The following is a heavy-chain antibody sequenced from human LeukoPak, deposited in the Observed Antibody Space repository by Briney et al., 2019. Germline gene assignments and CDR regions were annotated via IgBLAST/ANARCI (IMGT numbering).Heavy chain of an antibody. Sequence: GESLKISCKGSGYSVTSYWIGWVRQMPGKGLEWMGIIYPGDSDTRYSPSFQGQVTISADKSISTAYLQWSSLKASDTAMYYCARTIGDYYYYMDVWGKGTTVTVSS. J-gene: IGHJ6*03. CDR2: IYPGDSDT. CDR3: ARTIGDYYYYMDV. CDR1: GYSVTSYW. V-gene: IGHV5-51*01. D-gene: IGHD3-10*01.